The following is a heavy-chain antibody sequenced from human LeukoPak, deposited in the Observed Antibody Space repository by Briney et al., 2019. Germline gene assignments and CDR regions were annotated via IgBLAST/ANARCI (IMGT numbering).Heavy chain of an antibody. CDR3: ATRSRYCSGGSCYNWFDP. CDR2: ISPYNGNT. Sequence: GASVKVSCKASGYTFTSYGISWVRQAPGQGLEWMGWISPYNGNTNYAQKLQGRVTMTTDTSTSTAYMELRSLRSDDTAVYYCATRSRYCSGGSCYNWFDPWGQGTLVTVSS. V-gene: IGHV1-18*01. CDR1: GYTFTSYG. D-gene: IGHD2-15*01. J-gene: IGHJ5*02.